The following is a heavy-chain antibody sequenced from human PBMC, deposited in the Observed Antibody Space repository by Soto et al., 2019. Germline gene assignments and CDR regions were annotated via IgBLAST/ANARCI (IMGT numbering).Heavy chain of an antibody. CDR1: GGTFSSYT. CDR3: ARGPMTTVTTNAFDI. Sequence: ASVKVSCKASGGTFSSYTISWVRQAPGQGLEWMGRIILILGIANYAQKFQGRVTITADKSTSTAYMELSSLRSEDTAVYYCARGPMTTVTTNAFDIWGQGTMVTASS. J-gene: IGHJ3*02. D-gene: IGHD4-17*01. CDR2: IILILGIA. V-gene: IGHV1-69*02.